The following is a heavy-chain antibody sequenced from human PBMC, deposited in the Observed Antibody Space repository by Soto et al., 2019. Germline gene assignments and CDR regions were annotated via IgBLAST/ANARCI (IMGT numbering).Heavy chain of an antibody. Sequence: PGSSLRLSWAPSGFTFSSYGMHWVRQAPGKMLEWVSVIWYDGSNKYYADSVKGRFTISRDSSKNTLYLQMNGLSVPDTAVYYCAKVNYGGNPGSDYWGQG. CDR1: GFTFSSYG. D-gene: IGHD4-17*01. J-gene: IGHJ4*02. V-gene: IGHV3-33*06. CDR3: AKVNYGGNPGSDY. CDR2: IWYDGSNK.